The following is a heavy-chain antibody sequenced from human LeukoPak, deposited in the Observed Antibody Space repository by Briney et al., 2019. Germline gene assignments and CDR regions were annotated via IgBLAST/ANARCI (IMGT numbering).Heavy chain of an antibody. J-gene: IGHJ4*02. V-gene: IGHV7-4-1*02. CDR2: INTNTGNP. CDR1: GYTFTSYA. CDR3: ARGGGYYYGSGSYYTPTGVDY. D-gene: IGHD3-10*01. Sequence: GASVKVSCKASGYTFTSYAMNWVRQAPGQGLEWMGRINTNTGNPTYAQGFTGRFVFSLDTSVSTAYLQISSLKAEDTAVYYCARGGGYYYGSGSYYTPTGVDYWGQGTLVTVSS.